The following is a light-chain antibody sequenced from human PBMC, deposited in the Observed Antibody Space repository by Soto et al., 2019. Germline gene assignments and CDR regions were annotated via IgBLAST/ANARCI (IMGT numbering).Light chain of an antibody. CDR2: RAS. V-gene: IGKV1-5*03. Sequence: DIQMTQSPSTLSASVGDRVTITCRASENIDSWLAWHQQKPGKVPKLLISRASSLENGVPSRFSGSGSGTEFTLTISSLQPDDVATYYCQQYKAYRAFGQGTKVEI. CDR3: QQYKAYRA. CDR1: ENIDSW. J-gene: IGKJ1*01.